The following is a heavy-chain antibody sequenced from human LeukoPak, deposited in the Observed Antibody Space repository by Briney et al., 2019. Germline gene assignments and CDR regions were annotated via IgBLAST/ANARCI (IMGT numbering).Heavy chain of an antibody. CDR1: GFTFSNAW. D-gene: IGHD2-2*01. CDR3: ASSEVVPDWFDP. V-gene: IGHV3-11*01. CDR2: ISSSGSTI. Sequence: GGSLRLSCAASGFTFSNAWMSWIRQAPGKGLEWVSYISSSGSTIYYADSVKGRFTISRDNAKNSLYLQMNSLRAEDTAVYYCASSEVVPDWFDPWGQGTLVTVSS. J-gene: IGHJ5*02.